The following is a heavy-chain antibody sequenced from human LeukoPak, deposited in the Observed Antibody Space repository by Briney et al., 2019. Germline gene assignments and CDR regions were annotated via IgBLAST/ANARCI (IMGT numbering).Heavy chain of an antibody. V-gene: IGHV4-39*01. CDR2: IYYSGTT. Sequence: PSETLSLTCTVSGGSISSGSYFWGWIRQPPGEGLEWIGSIYYSGTTYYNPSLKSRVTISVDTSKNQFSLKLSSVTAADTAVYYCARRVPSESDAFDIWGQGTMVTVSS. CDR3: ARRVPSESDAFDI. J-gene: IGHJ3*02. CDR1: GGSISSGSYF.